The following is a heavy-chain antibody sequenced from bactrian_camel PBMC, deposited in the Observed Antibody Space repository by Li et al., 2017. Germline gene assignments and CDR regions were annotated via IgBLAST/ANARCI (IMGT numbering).Heavy chain of an antibody. Sequence: DVQLVESGGGSVQLGGSLRLSCAASGFTFSSSAMSWVRQAPGKGLEWVSGITSGGGTTSLASSVKGRFTISRDNTKNTVHLQINSLQSEDTALYYCTTQGFDFWGPGTQVTVS. V-gene: IGHV3S40*01. CDR2: ITSGGGTT. J-gene: IGHJ6*01. CDR3: TTQGFDF. CDR1: GFTFSSSA.